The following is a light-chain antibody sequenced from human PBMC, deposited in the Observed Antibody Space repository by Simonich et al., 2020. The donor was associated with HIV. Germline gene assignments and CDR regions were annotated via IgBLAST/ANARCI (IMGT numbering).Light chain of an antibody. V-gene: IGKV1-8*01. CDR1: QGISSY. CDR3: QQYNNYPKT. Sequence: AIRMTQSPSSLYASTGDRVTITCRASQGISSYLAWYQQKPGKAPKLLIYAASTLQSGVPSRFSGSGSGTDFTLTISCLQSEDFATYYCQQYNNYPKTFGQGTKVEIK. J-gene: IGKJ1*01. CDR2: AAS.